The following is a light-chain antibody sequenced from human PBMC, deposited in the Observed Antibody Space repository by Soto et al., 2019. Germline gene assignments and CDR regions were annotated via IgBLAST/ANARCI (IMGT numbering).Light chain of an antibody. CDR1: QSVSSNC. J-gene: IGKJ1*01. CDR2: DAS. V-gene: IGKV3-20*01. Sequence: EVGLTQSPGTLSLSQGERATLSCRASQSVSSNCLAWYQQKPGQAPRLLIYDASSRATGIPDRFGGSGSGTDFTLTISRLEPEDFAVYYCQQYGRSPTFGQGTKVDIK. CDR3: QQYGRSPT.